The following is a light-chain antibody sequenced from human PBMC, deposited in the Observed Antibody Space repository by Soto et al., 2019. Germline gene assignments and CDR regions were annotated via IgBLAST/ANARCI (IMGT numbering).Light chain of an antibody. CDR1: ISDVGGYNY. V-gene: IGLV2-14*03. CDR3: SSNTSSSTYV. Sequence: QSVLTQPASVSGSPGQSITISCTGTISDVGGYNYVSWYQQHPGKAPKLMIFDVSNRPSGVSNRFSGSKSGYTASLTISGLQAEDEADYYCSSNTSSSTYVFGTGTKLTVL. J-gene: IGLJ1*01. CDR2: DVS.